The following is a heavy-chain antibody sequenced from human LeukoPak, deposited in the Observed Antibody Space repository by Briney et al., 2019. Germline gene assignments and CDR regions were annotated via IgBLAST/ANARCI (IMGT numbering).Heavy chain of an antibody. CDR2: IWYDGSNK. CDR3: ARVHMPYQQMFGWFDP. CDR1: GFTFSSYG. V-gene: IGHV3-33*01. D-gene: IGHD3-10*02. Sequence: GRSPRLSCAASGFTFSSYGMHWVRQAPGKGLEWVAVIWYDGSNKYYADSVKGRFTISRDNSKNTLYLQMNSLRAEDTAVYYCARVHMPYQQMFGWFDPWGQGTLVTVSS. J-gene: IGHJ5*02.